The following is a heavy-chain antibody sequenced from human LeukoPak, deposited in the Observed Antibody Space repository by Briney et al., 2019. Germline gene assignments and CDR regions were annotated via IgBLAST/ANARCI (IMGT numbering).Heavy chain of an antibody. V-gene: IGHV3-7*01. Sequence: GGSLRLSCAASAFIFSSYWMKWVRQAPGKGLEWVANIKEDGSEKHYVDSVRGRFTISRDNAKNSLYLQMNNLRAEDTAVYYCAREGFPPGVLHWGQGTLVTVSS. CDR1: AFIFSSYW. CDR2: IKEDGSEK. J-gene: IGHJ1*01. D-gene: IGHD2-2*01. CDR3: AREGFPPGVLH.